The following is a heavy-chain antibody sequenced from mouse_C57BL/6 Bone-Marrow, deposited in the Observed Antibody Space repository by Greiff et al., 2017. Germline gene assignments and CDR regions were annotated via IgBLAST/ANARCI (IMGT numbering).Heavy chain of an antibody. Sequence: EVQVVESGGGLVQPKGSFKLSCAASGFTFNTYAMHWVRQAPGKGLEWVARIRSKSSNYATYYADSVKDRFTIYRDDSQSMLYLQMNNLRTEDTAMYYCVRSTGSWFDYWGQGTLVTVSA. CDR2: IRSKSSNYAT. D-gene: IGHD4-1*02. CDR1: GFTFNTYA. CDR3: VRSTGSWFDY. V-gene: IGHV10-3*01. J-gene: IGHJ3*01.